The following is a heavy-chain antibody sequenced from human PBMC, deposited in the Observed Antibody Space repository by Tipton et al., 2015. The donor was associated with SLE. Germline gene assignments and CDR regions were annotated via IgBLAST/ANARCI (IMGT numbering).Heavy chain of an antibody. CDR1: GFTFSSYS. CDR2: ISSSSSYI. CDR3: ARDTAMVSAFDI. D-gene: IGHD5-18*01. J-gene: IGHJ3*02. V-gene: IGHV3-21*01. Sequence: SLRLSCAASGFTFSSYSMNWVRQAPGKGLEWVSSISSSSSYIYYADSVKGRFTISRDNAKNSLYLQMNSLRAEDTAVYYCARDTAMVSAFDIWGQGTMVTVSS.